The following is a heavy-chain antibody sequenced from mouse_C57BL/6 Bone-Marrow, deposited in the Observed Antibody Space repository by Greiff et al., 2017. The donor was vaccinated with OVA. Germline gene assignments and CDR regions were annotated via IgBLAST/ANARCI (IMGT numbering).Heavy chain of an antibody. D-gene: IGHD1-1*01. CDR1: GYTFTSYW. V-gene: IGHV1-55*01. Sequence: QVQLQQPGAELVKPGASVKMSCKASGYTFTSYWITWVKQRPGQGLEWIGDIYPGSGSTNYNEKFKSKATLTIDTSSSTAYMQLSSLTSEDSAVYYCARRYYGSSWYIDVWGTGTTVTVSS. J-gene: IGHJ1*03. CDR3: ARRYYGSSWYIDV. CDR2: IYPGSGST.